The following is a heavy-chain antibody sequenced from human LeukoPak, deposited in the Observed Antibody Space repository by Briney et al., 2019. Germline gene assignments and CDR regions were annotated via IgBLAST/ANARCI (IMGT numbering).Heavy chain of an antibody. D-gene: IGHD3-3*01. CDR3: ARLREREYYDFWSGYYGEYYYYGMDV. J-gene: IGHJ6*02. Sequence: ASVKVSCKASGYTFTSYDINWVRQATGQGLEWMGWMNPNSGNTGYAQKFQGRVTMTRNTSISTAYMELSSLRPEDTAVYYCARLREREYYDFWSGYYGEYYYYGMDVWGQGTTVTVSS. CDR2: MNPNSGNT. CDR1: GYTFTSYD. V-gene: IGHV1-8*01.